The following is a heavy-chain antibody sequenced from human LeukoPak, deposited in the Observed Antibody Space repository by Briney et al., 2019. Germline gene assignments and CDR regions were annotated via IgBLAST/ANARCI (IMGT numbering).Heavy chain of an antibody. Sequence: PGGSLRLSCAASGFSFSSYAMHWVRQAPGKGLEYVSAIGSNGRNTYYADTVKGRFTISRDNSKNTLYLQMDSLRAEDMAVYYCARARRYLDYWGQGTLVTVSS. D-gene: IGHD5-24*01. CDR3: ARARRYLDY. CDR2: IGSNGRNT. CDR1: GFSFSSYA. J-gene: IGHJ4*02. V-gene: IGHV3-64*02.